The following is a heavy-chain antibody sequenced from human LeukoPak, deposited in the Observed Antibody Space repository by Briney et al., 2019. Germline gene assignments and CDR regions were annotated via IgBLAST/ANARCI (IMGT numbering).Heavy chain of an antibody. CDR1: GFNLASYM. CDR3: TRVAQSGPTGWFDP. J-gene: IGHJ5*02. Sequence: PGGSLRLSCAASGFNLASYMLNWVRQAPGKGLEWVSSISSTGSYIYYADSVKGRFTISRDNPGNVFYLQMDSLRAEDTAVYYYTRVAQSGPTGWFDPWGQGTLVTVSS. CDR2: ISSTGSYI. V-gene: IGHV3-21*01. D-gene: IGHD1-1*01.